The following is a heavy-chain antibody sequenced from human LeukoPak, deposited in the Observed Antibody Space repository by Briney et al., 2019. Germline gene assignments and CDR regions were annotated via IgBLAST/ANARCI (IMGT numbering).Heavy chain of an antibody. D-gene: IGHD6-13*01. J-gene: IGHJ5*02. CDR3: ARDAAAGINWFDP. V-gene: IGHV4-34*01. CDR2: INHSGST. CDR1: GGSFSGYY. Sequence: SGTLSLTCAVYGGSFSGYYWSWLRQPPGKGLEWIGEINHSGSTNYNPSLKSRVTISVDTSKNQFSLKLSSVTAADTAVYYCARDAAAGINWFDPWGQGTLVTVSS.